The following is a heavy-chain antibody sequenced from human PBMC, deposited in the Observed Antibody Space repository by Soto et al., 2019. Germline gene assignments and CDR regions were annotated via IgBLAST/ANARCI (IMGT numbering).Heavy chain of an antibody. D-gene: IGHD6-19*01. CDR3: ARLGYSSGWVPALFDY. CDR1: GGSISSSSYY. V-gene: IGHV4-39*01. CDR2: IYYSGST. Sequence: SETLSLTCTVSGGSISSSSYYWGWIRQPPGKGLEWIGSIYYSGSTCYNPSLKSRVTISVDTSKNQFSLKLSSVTAADTAVYYCARLGYSSGWVPALFDYWGQGTLVTVSS. J-gene: IGHJ4*02.